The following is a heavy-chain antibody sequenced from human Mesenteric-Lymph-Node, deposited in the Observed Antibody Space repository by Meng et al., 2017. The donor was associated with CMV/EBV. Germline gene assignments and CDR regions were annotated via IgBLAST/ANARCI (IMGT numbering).Heavy chain of an antibody. V-gene: IGHV3-30-3*01. CDR2: ISYDGSNK. Sequence: GGSLRLSCAASGFTFSSYAMHWVRQAPGKGLEWVAVISYDGSNKYYADSVKGRFTISRDNSKNTLYLQMNSLRGEDTAVYYCAMGNNWFDPWGQGTLVTVSS. D-gene: IGHD1-26*01. J-gene: IGHJ5*02. CDR1: GFTFSSYA. CDR3: AMGNNWFDP.